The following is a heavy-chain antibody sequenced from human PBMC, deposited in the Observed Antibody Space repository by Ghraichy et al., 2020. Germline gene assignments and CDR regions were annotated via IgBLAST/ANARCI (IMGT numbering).Heavy chain of an antibody. D-gene: IGHD1-26*01. CDR3: ARANGIVGATGAFDI. CDR1: GGSISSYY. V-gene: IGHV4-59*01. Sequence: SQTLSLTCTVSGGSISSYYWSWIRQPPGKGLEWIGYIYYSGSTNYNPSLKSRVTISVDTSKNQFSLKLSSVTAADTAVYYCARANGIVGATGAFDIWGQGTTVTVSS. J-gene: IGHJ3*02. CDR2: IYYSGST.